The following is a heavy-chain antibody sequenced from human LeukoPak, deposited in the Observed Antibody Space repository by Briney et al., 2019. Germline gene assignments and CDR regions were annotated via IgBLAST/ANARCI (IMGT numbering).Heavy chain of an antibody. J-gene: IGHJ5*02. CDR2: MNPNSGNT. D-gene: IGHD3-10*01. CDR1: GYTFTSYD. Sequence: ASVKVSCKPSGYTFTSYDINWVRQATGQGLEWMEWMNPNSGNTGYEQRFQGRVTMTRNTSISTAYMELSSLRSEDTALYYCAKSITMVRGVIRSVGFDPWGQGTLVTVSS. CDR3: AKSITMVRGVIRSVGFDP. V-gene: IGHV1-8*01.